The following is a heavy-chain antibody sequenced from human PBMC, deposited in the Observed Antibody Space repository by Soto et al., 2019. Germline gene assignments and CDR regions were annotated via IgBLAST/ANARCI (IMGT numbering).Heavy chain of an antibody. V-gene: IGHV5-51*01. D-gene: IGHD3-3*01. J-gene: IGHJ4*02. CDR2: IYPSDSDT. Sequence: GQSLKISCKGSGYNFAGYWIAWVRQMPGKGLELMGIIYPSDSDTRYRPSFQGQVTISADKSISSAYLQWSSLRASDTAMYCCARGGVSTRTFDYWGQGTPVTLS. CDR1: GYNFAGYW. CDR3: ARGGVSTRTFDY.